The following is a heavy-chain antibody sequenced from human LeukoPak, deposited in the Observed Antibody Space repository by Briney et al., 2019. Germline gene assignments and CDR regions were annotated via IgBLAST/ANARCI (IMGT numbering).Heavy chain of an antibody. J-gene: IGHJ3*01. Sequence: PSETLSLTCAVYGASFSGYYWSWIRQPPGKGLEWIGEINHSGSTNHNVSLESRVTMSVDTSKNQFTLKLNSVTAADTAVYYCAKLYSSSSRDAFDVWGPGTMVTVSS. V-gene: IGHV4-34*01. CDR1: GASFSGYY. D-gene: IGHD6-6*01. CDR3: AKLYSSSSRDAFDV. CDR2: INHSGST.